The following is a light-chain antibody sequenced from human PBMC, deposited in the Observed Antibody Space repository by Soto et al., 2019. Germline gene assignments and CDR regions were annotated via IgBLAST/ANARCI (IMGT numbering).Light chain of an antibody. CDR3: QQYNNWPRT. CDR1: QSVSSN. Sequence: EIVMTQSPATLSVSPGERATLSCGASQSVSSNLAWYQQKPGQAPRLLIYGASTRATGIPARFSGSGSGSDFTLTISSLQSEDFALSYCQQYNNWPRTFGQGTKVEIK. V-gene: IGKV3-15*01. J-gene: IGKJ1*01. CDR2: GAS.